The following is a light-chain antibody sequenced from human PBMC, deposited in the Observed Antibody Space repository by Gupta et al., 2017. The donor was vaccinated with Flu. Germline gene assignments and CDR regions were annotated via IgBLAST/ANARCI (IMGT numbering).Light chain of an antibody. CDR3: WSYTGSSSTLI. CDR2: EVS. Sequence: QSALTQPASVSGSPGQSITISCTGTISDVGSYDLVSWYQSHPGKAPKLMIYEVSKRPSGVSNRFSGSKSGNTASLTISGLQAEDEADYYCWSYTGSSSTLIFGGGTKLTVL. J-gene: IGLJ2*01. V-gene: IGLV2-23*02. CDR1: ISDVGSYDL.